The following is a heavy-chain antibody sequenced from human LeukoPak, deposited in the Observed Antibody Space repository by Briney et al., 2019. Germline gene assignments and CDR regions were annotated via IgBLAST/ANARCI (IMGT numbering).Heavy chain of an antibody. CDR3: ARDGTFHYDSSGYAPFDY. D-gene: IGHD3-22*01. J-gene: IGHJ4*02. V-gene: IGHV1-46*01. CDR1: GYTFTSYY. Sequence: ASVNVSCKASGYTFTSYYMHWVRQAPGQGLEWMGIINPSGGSTSYAQKFQGRVTMTRDMSTSTVYMELSSLRSEDTAVYYCARDGTFHYDSSGYAPFDYWGREPWSPSPQ. CDR2: INPSGGST.